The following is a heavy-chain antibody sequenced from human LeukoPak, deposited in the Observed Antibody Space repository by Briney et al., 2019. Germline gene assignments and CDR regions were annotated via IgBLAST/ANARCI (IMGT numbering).Heavy chain of an antibody. V-gene: IGHV4-39*01. J-gene: IGHJ5*01. CDR2: IYYSGST. CDR1: GGSLSSGTFY. CDR3: ARQANWFDS. Sequence: PSETLSLTCTVSGGSLSSGTFYWGWMRQPPGKGLEWIACIYYSGSTYYNPSLKSRVTISVNMSKNQFSLTPSFVAAADTAMYYCARQANWFDSWGQGTLVTVSS.